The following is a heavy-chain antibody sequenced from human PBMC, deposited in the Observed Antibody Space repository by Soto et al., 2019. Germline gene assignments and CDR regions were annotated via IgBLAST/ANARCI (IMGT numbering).Heavy chain of an antibody. V-gene: IGHV5-10-1*01. CDR3: VSHFPLPTDLQFYYYYHYGVDV. CDR2: IDPSDSYS. D-gene: IGHD3-3*02. CDR1: GYNFTTFW. Sequence: GESLKISCKASGYNFTTFWISWMRQVPGKGLGWMGRIDPSDSYSNYSPSFQGHITIPADKSINTAYLHFSNLKASDTAVYYCVSHFPLPTDLQFYYYYHYGVDVWGHGTAVTVSS. J-gene: IGHJ6*02.